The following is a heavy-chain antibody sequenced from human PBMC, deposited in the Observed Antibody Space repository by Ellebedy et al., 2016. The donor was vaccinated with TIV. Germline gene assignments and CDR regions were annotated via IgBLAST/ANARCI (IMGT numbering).Heavy chain of an antibody. CDR3: ARDAGVSVGATLDY. CDR2: INPNNGGT. CDR1: GYTFTGYF. V-gene: IGHV1-2*02. J-gene: IGHJ4*02. Sequence: ASVKVSCXASGYTFTGYFIHWVRQAPGQGLEWMGWINPNNGGTKYAQKFQGRVTMTRDTSISTAYMELSRLRSDDTAVYYCARDAGVSVGATLDYWGQGTLVTVSS. D-gene: IGHD1-26*01.